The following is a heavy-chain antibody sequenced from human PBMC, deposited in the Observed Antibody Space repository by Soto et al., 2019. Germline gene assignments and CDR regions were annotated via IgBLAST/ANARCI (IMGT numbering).Heavy chain of an antibody. CDR1: GGSISSSSYY. CDR3: ARQTHKVTTY. CDR2: IYYSGST. V-gene: IGHV4-39*01. Sequence: SETLSLTCTVSGGSISSSSYYWGWIRQPPGKGLEWIGSIYYSGSTYYNPSLKSRVTISVDTSKNQFSLKLSSVTAADTDVYYCARQTHKVTTYWGQGTLVTVYS. D-gene: IGHD4-17*01. J-gene: IGHJ4*02.